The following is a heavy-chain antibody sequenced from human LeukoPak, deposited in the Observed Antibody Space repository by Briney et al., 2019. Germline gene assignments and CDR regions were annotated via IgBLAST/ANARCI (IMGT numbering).Heavy chain of an antibody. CDR2: IYYSGTT. V-gene: IGHV4-39*01. J-gene: IGHJ3*02. CDR1: GGSISSSSYY. CDR3: ASQYYDFWSGYPDAFDI. Sequence: KPSETLSLTCTVSGGSISSSSYYWGSIRQPPGKGLEWIGSIYYSGTTYYNPSLKSRVTISVDTSKNQFSLKLSSVTAADTAVYYCASQYYDFWSGYPDAFDIWGQGTMVTVSS. D-gene: IGHD3-3*01.